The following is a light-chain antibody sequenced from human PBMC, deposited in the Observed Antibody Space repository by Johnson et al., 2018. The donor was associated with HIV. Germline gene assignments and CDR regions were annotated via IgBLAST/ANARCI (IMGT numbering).Light chain of an antibody. Sequence: QSVLTQPPSVSAAPGQKVTISCSGSSANIGDNSVSWYQQLPGTAPKLLIYENTKRPSGIPDRFSGSKSGTSATLGITGLQTGDEAYYYCGTWDTSLSPGGVFGSGTKVTVL. CDR2: ENT. CDR1: SANIGDNS. CDR3: GTWDTSLSPGGV. J-gene: IGLJ1*01. V-gene: IGLV1-51*02.